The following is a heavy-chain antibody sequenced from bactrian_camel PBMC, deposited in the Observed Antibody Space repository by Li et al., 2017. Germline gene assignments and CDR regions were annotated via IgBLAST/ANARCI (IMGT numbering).Heavy chain of an antibody. V-gene: IGHV3S1*01. CDR3: ATSLTDNWLRGFGY. CDR2: IDSDGDTT. Sequence: HVQLVESGGGEVQVGGSLRLSCVASGFSEDRNYCMAWFRQTPGKERDGVADIDSDGDTTCADSVKGRFTISRDNAKNSLKSEDTGLYYCATSLTDNWLRGFGYWGQGTQVTVS. D-gene: IGHD7*01. J-gene: IGHJ6*01. CDR1: GFSEDRNYC.